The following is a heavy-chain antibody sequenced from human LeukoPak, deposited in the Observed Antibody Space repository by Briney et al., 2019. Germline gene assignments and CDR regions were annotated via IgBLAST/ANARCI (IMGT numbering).Heavy chain of an antibody. CDR1: GGAFSGYY. J-gene: IGHJ4*02. CDR2: INHSGST. V-gene: IGHV4-34*01. CDR3: ARGGY. Sequence: SETLSLTCAVYGGAFSGYYWTWIGKPPGKGLDWIGEINHSGSTNYNPSLKSRVTISVDTSKNHFSLKLSSVTAADTAVYYCARGGYWGQGTLVTVSS.